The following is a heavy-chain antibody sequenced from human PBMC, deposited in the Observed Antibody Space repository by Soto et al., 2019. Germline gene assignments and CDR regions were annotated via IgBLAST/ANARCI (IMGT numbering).Heavy chain of an antibody. Sequence: QVQLVQSGAEVKKPGASVKVSCKASGYTFTTYYIHWVRQAPGQGLEWMGIINPSGGNITYAQKSKGRVTMTRDTSTSTVYMELSSLRSEDTAVYYCGRDGGYHRFDYWGQGALVTVS. J-gene: IGHJ4*02. V-gene: IGHV1-46*03. D-gene: IGHD2-2*01. CDR1: GYTFTTYY. CDR3: GRDGGYHRFDY. CDR2: INPSGGNI.